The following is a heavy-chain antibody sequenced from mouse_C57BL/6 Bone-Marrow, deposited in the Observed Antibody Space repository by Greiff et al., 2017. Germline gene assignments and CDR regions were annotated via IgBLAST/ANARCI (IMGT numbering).Heavy chain of an antibody. CDR2: INPGSGGN. CDR1: GYAFPNYL. Sequence: QVQLPQSGAELVRPGTSVKVFCKASGYAFPNYLIEWVKQRAGPGLEWIGVINPGSGGNNYNGKFKGKGKLNSDKSPSTAYMQLSSLTSEDSAVYFCARSKNWDSWFAYWGQGTLVTVSA. D-gene: IGHD4-1*01. J-gene: IGHJ3*01. CDR3: ARSKNWDSWFAY. V-gene: IGHV1-54*01.